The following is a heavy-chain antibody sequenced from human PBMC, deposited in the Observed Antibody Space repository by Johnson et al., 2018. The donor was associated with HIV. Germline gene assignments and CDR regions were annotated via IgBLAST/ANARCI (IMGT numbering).Heavy chain of an antibody. J-gene: IGHJ3*01. V-gene: IGHV3-20*04. Sequence: EVQLVESGGGEVRPGGSLRLSCAASGFSFDDYGMSWVRQAAGKGLEWVSGINWNGGSTGYADSVKGRFTISRNNVQNSMLLQMNSLRAEDTVVYYCARAPEVRGVDAFDVWGQGTVVTVSS. CDR3: ARAPEVRGVDAFDV. CDR2: INWNGGST. CDR1: GFSFDDYG. D-gene: IGHD3-10*01.